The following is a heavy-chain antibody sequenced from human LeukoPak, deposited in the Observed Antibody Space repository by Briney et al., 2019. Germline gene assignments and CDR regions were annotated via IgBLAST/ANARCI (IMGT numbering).Heavy chain of an antibody. CDR2: ISGSGVI. V-gene: IGHV4-4*07. D-gene: IGHD3-10*01. CDR3: ARDSGTTGEVKFDP. Sequence: SETLSLTCTVSGGPITTYYLSWLRQSAGMGLEWIGRISGSGVITYNPSLKSRVILSLDTSNNHFSLKLISVTAADTAVYYCARDSGTTGEVKFDPWGQGMLVTVSS. CDR1: GGPITTYY. J-gene: IGHJ5*02.